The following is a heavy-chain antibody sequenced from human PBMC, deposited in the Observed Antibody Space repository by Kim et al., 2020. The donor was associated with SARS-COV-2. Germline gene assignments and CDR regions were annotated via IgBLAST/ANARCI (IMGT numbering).Heavy chain of an antibody. D-gene: IGHD1-1*01. CDR1: GFTFSDYY. V-gene: IGHV3-11*01. J-gene: IGHJ6*02. CDR3: ARAPRGTYYYYGMDV. Sequence: GGSLRLSCAASGFTFSDYYMSWIRQAPGKGLEWVSYISSSGSTIYYADSVKGRFTISRDNAKNSLYLQMNSLRAEDTAVYYCARAPRGTYYYYGMDVWGQETTVTVSS. CDR2: ISSSGSTI.